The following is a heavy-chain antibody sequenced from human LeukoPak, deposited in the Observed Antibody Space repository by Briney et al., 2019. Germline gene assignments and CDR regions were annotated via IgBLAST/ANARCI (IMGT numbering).Heavy chain of an antibody. CDR3: ARDLSRPRRYFDY. V-gene: IGHV3-11*04. D-gene: IGHD2/OR15-2a*01. CDR1: GFTFGAYY. CDR2: ISSSSSTI. J-gene: IGHJ4*02. Sequence: GGSLRLSCAASGFTFGAYYMSWIRQAPGKGLEWVSYISSSSSTIYYADSVKGRFTISRDNAKNSLYLQMNSLRAEDTAVYYCARDLSRPRRYFDYWGQGTLVTVSS.